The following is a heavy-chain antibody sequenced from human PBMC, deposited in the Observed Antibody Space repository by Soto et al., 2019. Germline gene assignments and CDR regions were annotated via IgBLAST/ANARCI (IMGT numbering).Heavy chain of an antibody. Sequence: KVSCKAPGGTFSSYGISWVRQAPGQGLQWMGGSIPIFGTPNYAQRFQGRVTITADESTNTAYMELSSLTSEDTAVYYCARGSSGYYDYWGQGTLVTVSS. J-gene: IGHJ4*02. V-gene: IGHV1-69*01. CDR1: GGTFSSYG. CDR2: SIPIFGTP. D-gene: IGHD3-22*01. CDR3: ARGSSGYYDY.